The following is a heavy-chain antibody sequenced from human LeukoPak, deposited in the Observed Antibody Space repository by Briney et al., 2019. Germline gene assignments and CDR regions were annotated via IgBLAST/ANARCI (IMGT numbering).Heavy chain of an antibody. CDR3: ARDRGGSGD. J-gene: IGHJ4*02. CDR2: IYYSGST. D-gene: IGHD2-15*01. V-gene: IGHV4-59*01. CDR1: GGSFSGYY. Sequence: SETLSLTCAAYGGSFSGYYWSWIRQPPGKGLEWIGYIYYSGSTNYNPSLKSRVTISVDTSKDQFSLKLSSVTAADTAVYYCARDRGGSGDWDQGTLVTVSS.